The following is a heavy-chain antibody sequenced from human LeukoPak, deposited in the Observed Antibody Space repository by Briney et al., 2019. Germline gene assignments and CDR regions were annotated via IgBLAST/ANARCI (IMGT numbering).Heavy chain of an antibody. CDR1: GGSISSYS. V-gene: IGHV4-4*07. D-gene: IGHD6-13*01. J-gene: IGHJ4*02. Sequence: SETLSLTCTASGGSISSYSRSWIRQPAGKGLEWMGRISTSGSTNYNPSIKSRITMSVDTTKNQFSLKLSSVTAADTAVYYCARGFGAAAGDYWGQGTLVTVSS. CDR3: ARGFGAAAGDY. CDR2: ISTSGST.